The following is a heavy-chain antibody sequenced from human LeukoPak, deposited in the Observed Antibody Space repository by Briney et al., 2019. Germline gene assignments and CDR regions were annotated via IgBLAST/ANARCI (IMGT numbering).Heavy chain of an antibody. CDR2: IKQDGSEK. V-gene: IGHV3-7*04. CDR1: GFTFSSYW. CDR3: ARARNEVVVAATYYFDY. J-gene: IGHJ4*02. Sequence: GGSLRLSCAASGFTFSSYWMSWVRQAPGKGLEWVANIKQDGSEKYYVDSVKGRFTISRDNAKNSLCLQMNSLRAEDTAVYYCARARNEVVVAATYYFDYWGQGTLVTVSS. D-gene: IGHD2-15*01.